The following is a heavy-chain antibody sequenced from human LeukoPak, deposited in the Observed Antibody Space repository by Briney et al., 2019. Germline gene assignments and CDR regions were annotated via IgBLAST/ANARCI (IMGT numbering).Heavy chain of an antibody. Sequence: GASVKVSCKASGYTSTGYYMHWVRQAPGQGLEWMGWINPNSGGTNYAQKFQGRVTMTRDTSISTAYMELSRLRSDDTAVYYCGLLLYGSGSYPHYYGMDVWGQGTTVTVSS. CDR3: GLLLYGSGSYPHYYGMDV. CDR1: GYTSTGYY. J-gene: IGHJ6*02. V-gene: IGHV1-2*02. CDR2: INPNSGGT. D-gene: IGHD3-10*01.